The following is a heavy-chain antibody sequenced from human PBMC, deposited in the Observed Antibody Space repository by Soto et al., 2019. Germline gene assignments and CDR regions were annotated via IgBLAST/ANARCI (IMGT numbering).Heavy chain of an antibody. J-gene: IGHJ4*02. CDR3: ARTRATPASRNLDY. Sequence: PSETLSLSCAVYGGSFSGYYWSWVRQSPGKGLEWIGEINPTGGTNYNPSLKSRVTISVDTSKDQFSLQLSSVTAADTAVYYCARTRATPASRNLDYWAQGTLVTVSS. CDR2: INPTGGT. CDR1: GGSFSGYY. V-gene: IGHV4-34*01. D-gene: IGHD2-2*01.